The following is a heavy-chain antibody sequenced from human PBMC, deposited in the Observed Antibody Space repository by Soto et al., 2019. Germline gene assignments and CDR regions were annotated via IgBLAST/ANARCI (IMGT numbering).Heavy chain of an antibody. CDR3: AHRYSSSYDY. J-gene: IGHJ4*02. V-gene: IGHV2-5*02. CDR1: GFSLSTSGVA. CDR2: IYWDDNK. D-gene: IGHD6-13*01. Sequence: QITLKESGPTLVKPTQTLTLTCTFSGFSLSTSGVAVGWIRQPPGKALECLALIYWDDNKRYSPSLQSRITLTKDTSKNQVVLTMTNMDPVDTATYYCAHRYSSSYDYWGQGILVTVFS.